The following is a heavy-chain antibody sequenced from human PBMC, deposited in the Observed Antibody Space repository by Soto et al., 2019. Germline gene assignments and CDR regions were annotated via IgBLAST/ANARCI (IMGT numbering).Heavy chain of an antibody. D-gene: IGHD3-10*01. CDR3: AREGPGTHGAFDI. J-gene: IGHJ3*02. CDR1: VYTYTIYG. Sequence: GVSVKGACKASVYTYTIYGISWVRQAPGQGLEWMGWISAYNGNTNYAQKHQGRVTMTTDTSTSTAYMELRSLRSDDTAVYYCAREGPGTHGAFDIWGEGTMVTVSS. CDR2: ISAYNGNT. V-gene: IGHV1-18*01.